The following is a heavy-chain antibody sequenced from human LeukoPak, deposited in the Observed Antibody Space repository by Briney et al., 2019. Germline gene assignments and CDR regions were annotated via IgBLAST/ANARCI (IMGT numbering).Heavy chain of an antibody. D-gene: IGHD3-3*01. CDR3: ARRITIFGANWFDP. CDR2: IYYSGST. Sequence: KASETLSLTCTVSGGSISSYYWSWIRQPPGKGLEWIGYIYYSGSTNYNPSLKSRVTISVDTSKNQFSLKLSSVTAADTAVYYCARRITIFGANWFDPWGQGTLVTVSS. J-gene: IGHJ5*02. CDR1: GGSISSYY. V-gene: IGHV4-59*08.